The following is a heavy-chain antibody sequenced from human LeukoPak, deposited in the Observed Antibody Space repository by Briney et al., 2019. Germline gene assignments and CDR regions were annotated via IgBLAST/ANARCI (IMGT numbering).Heavy chain of an antibody. CDR1: GFTFSSYW. Sequence: GGSLRLSCAASGFTFSSYWMSWVRQAPGKGLEWVANIKQDGSEKYYVDSVKGRFTISRDNAKNSLYLQMNSLRAEDTAVYYCARDRAAAGYDAFDIWGQGTMVTVSS. V-gene: IGHV3-7*01. CDR2: IKQDGSEK. CDR3: ARDRAAAGYDAFDI. J-gene: IGHJ3*02. D-gene: IGHD6-13*01.